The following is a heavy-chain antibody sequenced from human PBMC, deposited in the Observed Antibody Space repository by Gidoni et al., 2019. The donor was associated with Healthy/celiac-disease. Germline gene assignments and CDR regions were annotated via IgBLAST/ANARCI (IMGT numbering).Heavy chain of an antibody. CDR1: GFTFSSYS. D-gene: IGHD2-8*01. V-gene: IGHV3-21*01. J-gene: IGHJ3*02. CDR2: ISSSSSYI. CDR3: ASNVLMVYAMYAFDI. Sequence: EVQLVESGGGLVKPGGSLRLSCPASGFTFSSYSMNWVRQAPGKGLEWVSSISSSSSYIYYADSVKGRFTISRDNAKNSLYLQKNSLRAEDTAVYYCASNVLMVYAMYAFDIWGQGTMVTVSS.